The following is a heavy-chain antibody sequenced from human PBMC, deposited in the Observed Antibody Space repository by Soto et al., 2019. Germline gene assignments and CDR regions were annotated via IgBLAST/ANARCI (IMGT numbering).Heavy chain of an antibody. Sequence: QVQLVQSGAEEKKPGASVKVSCKASGYTFTSYAMLWVRQAPGQRLEWMGWINAGNGNTKYSQKFRGRVTITRDTPASTAYMELRSLRSEDTAVYYCARPRIGVCVFDYWGQGTLVTVSS. CDR1: GYTFTSYA. D-gene: IGHD2-8*01. V-gene: IGHV1-3*05. J-gene: IGHJ4*02. CDR3: ARPRIGVCVFDY. CDR2: INAGNGNT.